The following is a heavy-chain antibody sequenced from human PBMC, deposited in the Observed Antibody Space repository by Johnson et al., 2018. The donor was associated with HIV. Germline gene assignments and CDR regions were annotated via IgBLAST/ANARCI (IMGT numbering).Heavy chain of an antibody. V-gene: IGHV3-30-3*01. J-gene: IGHJ3*02. CDR3: ASVRSDYSNDDAFDI. CDR2: ISYDGRNK. D-gene: IGHD4-11*01. Sequence: QMLLVESGGGVVQPGGSLRISCAASGFTFSSYAMHWVRQAPGKGLEWVAVISYDGRNKYYADSVTGRFTISRDNSKNTLYLQMNSLRAEDTAVYYCASVRSDYSNDDAFDIWGQGTMVTVSS. CDR1: GFTFSSYA.